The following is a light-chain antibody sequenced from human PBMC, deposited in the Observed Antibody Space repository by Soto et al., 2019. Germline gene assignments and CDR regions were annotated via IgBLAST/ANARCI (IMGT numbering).Light chain of an antibody. V-gene: IGLV2-14*01. CDR2: DVN. CDR3: ASYTRTTTLV. Sequence: QSALTQPASVSGSPGQSITISCTGTISDIGGYNFISWYQHHPGKAPKLVIYDVNNRPSGISYSFSGSKSGNTASLTISGLQAEDEADYYCASYTRTTTLVFGGGTKLTVL. J-gene: IGLJ2*01. CDR1: ISDIGGYNF.